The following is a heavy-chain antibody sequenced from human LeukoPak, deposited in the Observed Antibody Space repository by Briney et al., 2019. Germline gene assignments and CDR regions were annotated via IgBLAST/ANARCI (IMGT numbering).Heavy chain of an antibody. V-gene: IGHV4-30-2*01. J-gene: IGHJ3*02. CDR2: IYHSGST. Sequence: SETLSLTCAVSGGSISSGGYSWSWIRQPPGKGLEWIGYIYHSGSTYYNPSLKSRVTISVDRSKNQFSLKLSSVTAADTAVYYCARDGDSSGYKDQNDAFDIWGQGTMVTVSS. D-gene: IGHD3-22*01. CDR3: ARDGDSSGYKDQNDAFDI. CDR1: GGSISSGGYS.